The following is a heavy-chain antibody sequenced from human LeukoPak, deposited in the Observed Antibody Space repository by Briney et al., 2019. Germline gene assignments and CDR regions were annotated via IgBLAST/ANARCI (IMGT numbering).Heavy chain of an antibody. Sequence: SVKVSCKASGGTFSSYAISWVRQAPGQGLEWMGRIIPILGIANYAQKFQGRVTITADKSTSTAYMELSSLRSEDTAVYYCARIVGTLSSYYGMDVWGQGTTVTVSS. CDR1: GGTFSSYA. D-gene: IGHD1-14*01. CDR2: IIPILGIA. CDR3: ARIVGTLSSYYGMDV. J-gene: IGHJ6*02. V-gene: IGHV1-69*04.